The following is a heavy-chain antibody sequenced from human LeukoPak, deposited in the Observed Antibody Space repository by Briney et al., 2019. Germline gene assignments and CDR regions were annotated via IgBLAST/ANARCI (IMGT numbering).Heavy chain of an antibody. CDR1: GFTFSRYW. CDR2: ISSDGSNT. Sequence: PGGSLRLSCGASGFTFSRYWMHWVRQAPGKGLAWVSRISSDGSNTNYADSVKGRFTISRDNAKNTLYLQMDSLTAEDTAVYYCVSRNYGSSPFDYWGQGTLVTVSS. J-gene: IGHJ4*02. CDR3: VSRNYGSSPFDY. D-gene: IGHD4-17*01. V-gene: IGHV3-74*01.